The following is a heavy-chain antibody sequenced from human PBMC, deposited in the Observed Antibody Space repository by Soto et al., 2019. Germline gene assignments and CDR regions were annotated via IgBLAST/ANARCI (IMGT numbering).Heavy chain of an antibody. CDR2: ITASGRHT. V-gene: IGHV3-11*06. J-gene: IGHJ4*02. D-gene: IGHD3-10*01. CDR3: VRDEYYIDRDTYYGANY. CDR1: GFTFSDYY. Sequence: GGSLRLSCAVSGFTFSDYYMSWIRQAPGKGLEWVSYITASGRHTDYADSVKGRFTISRDNAKNSLYLQMNSLRVGDTAVYYCVRDEYYIDRDTYYGANYWGQGALVTVSS.